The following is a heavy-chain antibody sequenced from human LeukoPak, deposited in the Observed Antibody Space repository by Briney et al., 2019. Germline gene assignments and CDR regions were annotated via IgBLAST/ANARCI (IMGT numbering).Heavy chain of an antibody. V-gene: IGHV3-23*01. CDR3: AKGGEQVTWNFQN. CDR2: ISDSGANT. Sequence: GGSLRLSCGASGFSFSDDWMSWVRQAPGKGLEWVSIISDSGANTYYADSVRGRFTISRDNSKNTLYLQMNSLRAEDTAVYYCAKGGEQVTWNFQNWGQGTLVTVSS. J-gene: IGHJ1*01. CDR1: GFSFSDDW. D-gene: IGHD1/OR15-1a*01.